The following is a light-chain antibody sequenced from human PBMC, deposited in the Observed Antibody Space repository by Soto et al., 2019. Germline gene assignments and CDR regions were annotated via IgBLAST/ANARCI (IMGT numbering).Light chain of an antibody. Sequence: EIELTNTPGTLFRSTPYRVPVSCRASQSINRHLAWYQQKPGQAPRLLIYGASTRATGIPARFSGSGSGTEFTLTISSLQSEDFAVYYCQQDNKCTAKFRQGTNVEI. CDR3: QQDNKCTAK. CDR2: GAS. V-gene: IGKV3-15*01. J-gene: IGKJ1*01. CDR1: QSINRH.